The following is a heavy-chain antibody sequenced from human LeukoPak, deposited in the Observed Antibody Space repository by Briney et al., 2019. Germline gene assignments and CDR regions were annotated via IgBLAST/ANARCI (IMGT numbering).Heavy chain of an antibody. Sequence: GSLRLSCAASGFTFSGSAMHWVRQASGKGLEWVGRIRSKANSYATAYAASVKGRFTISRDDSKNTAYLQMNSLNTEETAVYYCTRHWYSSGCRKRNDFDYWGQETLVTVSS. CDR2: IRSKANSYAT. D-gene: IGHD6-19*01. V-gene: IGHV3-73*01. J-gene: IGHJ4*02. CDR3: TRHWYSSGCRKRNDFDY. CDR1: GFTFSGSA.